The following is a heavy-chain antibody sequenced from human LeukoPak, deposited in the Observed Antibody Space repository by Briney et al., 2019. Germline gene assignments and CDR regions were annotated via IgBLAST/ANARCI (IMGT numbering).Heavy chain of an antibody. Sequence: TSETLSLTCAVYGGSFSGYYWSWIRQPPGKGLEWIGEINHSGSTNYNPSLKSRVTISVDTSKNQFSLKLSSVTAADTAVYYCAREYYDSSHAFDIWGQGTMVTVSS. J-gene: IGHJ3*02. CDR2: INHSGST. CDR3: AREYYDSSHAFDI. V-gene: IGHV4-34*01. CDR1: GGSFSGYY. D-gene: IGHD3-22*01.